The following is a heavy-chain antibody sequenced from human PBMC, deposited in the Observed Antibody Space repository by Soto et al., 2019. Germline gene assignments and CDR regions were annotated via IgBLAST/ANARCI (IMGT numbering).Heavy chain of an antibody. Sequence: GGSLRLSCAASGFTVSSNYMSWVRQAPGKGLEWVSVIYSGGSTYYADSVKGRFTISRDNSKNTLYLQMNSLRAEDTAVYYCARGTATVAPVPYFDYWGQGTLVTVSS. CDR1: GFTVSSNY. D-gene: IGHD4-17*01. J-gene: IGHJ4*02. CDR3: ARGTATVAPVPYFDY. CDR2: IYSGGST. V-gene: IGHV3-53*01.